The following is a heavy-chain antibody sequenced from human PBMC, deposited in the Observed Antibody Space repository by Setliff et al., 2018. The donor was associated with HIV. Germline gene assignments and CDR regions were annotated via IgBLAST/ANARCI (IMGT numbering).Heavy chain of an antibody. CDR1: GGPITTSDYY. CDR3: AREYCSAGSCYSGR. D-gene: IGHD2-15*01. Sequence: SETLSLTCTVSGGPITTSDYYWGWIRQPPGKGLEWIGAIYYSGSTYYNPSLKSRITISVDTSKNQFSLKLSSVTAADTAVYYCAREYCSAGSCYSGRWGQGMLVTVSS. CDR2: IYYSGST. V-gene: IGHV4-39*02. J-gene: IGHJ4*02.